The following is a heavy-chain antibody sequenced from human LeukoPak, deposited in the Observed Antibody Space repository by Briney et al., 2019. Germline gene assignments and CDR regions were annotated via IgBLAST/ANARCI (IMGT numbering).Heavy chain of an antibody. V-gene: IGHV1-69*05. CDR2: IIPIFGTA. D-gene: IGHD3-22*01. CDR3: ARVGGNYYDSPFFDY. J-gene: IGHJ4*02. Sequence: SVKVSCKASGGSFSSYGISWVRQAPGQGLEWMGGIIPIFGTANYAQKFQGRVTITTDESTSTAYMELSSLRSEDTAVYYCARVGGNYYDSPFFDYWGQGTLVTVSS. CDR1: GGSFSSYG.